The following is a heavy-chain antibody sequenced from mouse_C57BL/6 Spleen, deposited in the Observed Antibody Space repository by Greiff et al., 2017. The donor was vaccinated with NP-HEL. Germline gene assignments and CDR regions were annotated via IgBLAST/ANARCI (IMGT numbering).Heavy chain of an antibody. CDR3: ARGYDGYSAWFAY. CDR1: GYTFTDYN. CDR2: INPNNGGT. Sequence: EVQLQQSGPELVKPGASVKMSCKASGYTFTDYNMHWVKQSHGKSLEWIGYINPNNGGTSYNQKFKGKATLTVNKSSSTAYMELRSLTSEDFVVYYCARGYDGYSAWFAYWGQGTLVTVSA. V-gene: IGHV1-22*01. D-gene: IGHD2-3*01. J-gene: IGHJ3*01.